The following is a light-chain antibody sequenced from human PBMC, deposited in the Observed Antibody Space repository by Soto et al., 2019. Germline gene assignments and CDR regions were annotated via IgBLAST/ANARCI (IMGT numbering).Light chain of an antibody. V-gene: IGKV1-39*01. CDR1: QGISSY. Sequence: IEVTQSPSSLSASVGDRVTITARASQGISSYLAWYQQKPGKAPKLLIYAASTLRSGVPSRFSGSGSGTDFTLTISSLQPEDFGTYYCQQSYSRPFTFGQGTRLEIK. CDR2: AAS. CDR3: QQSYSRPFT. J-gene: IGKJ5*01.